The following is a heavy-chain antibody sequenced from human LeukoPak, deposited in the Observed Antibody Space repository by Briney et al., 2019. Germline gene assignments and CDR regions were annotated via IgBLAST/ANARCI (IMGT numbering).Heavy chain of an antibody. CDR3: ARDPGISAAGTVGYFDY. V-gene: IGHV3-33*07. CDR1: GFTFNNYG. CDR2: VWYDGSEQ. Sequence: GGSLRLSCAASGFTFNNYGMFWVRQAPGKGLEWVAVVWYDGSEQYYADSVKGRFTISRDNAENSLYLQMNSLRAEDTAVYYCARDPGISAAGTVGYFDYWGQGTLVTVSS. D-gene: IGHD6-13*01. J-gene: IGHJ4*02.